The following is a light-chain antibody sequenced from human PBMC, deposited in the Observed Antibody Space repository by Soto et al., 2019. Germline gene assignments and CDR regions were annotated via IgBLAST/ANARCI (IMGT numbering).Light chain of an antibody. CDR2: DAS. V-gene: IGKV3-11*01. CDR3: QQRSNWPPMYT. Sequence: EIVLTQSPATLSLSPGERATLSCRASQSVSSYLAWYQQKPGQAPRLLIYDASNRATGIPVRFSGSGSGTDFTRTISSLEPEDFAVDYCQQRSNWPPMYTFGQGTKLEIK. J-gene: IGKJ2*01. CDR1: QSVSSY.